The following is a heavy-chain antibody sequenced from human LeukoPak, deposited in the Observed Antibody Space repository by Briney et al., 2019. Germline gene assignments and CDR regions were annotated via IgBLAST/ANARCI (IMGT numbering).Heavy chain of an antibody. CDR2: IAFDGSNA. J-gene: IGHJ6*02. Sequence: PGGSLRLSCVASGFTFSSYAMHWVRQAPGNGLEWLAVIAFDGSNALYADSVKGRFTISRDISKSTLYLEMNSLKAEDSAIYYCSRGRYGDYSRSGYYYGMDVWGQGTTVTVSS. V-gene: IGHV3-30-3*01. CDR1: GFTFSSYA. D-gene: IGHD4-17*01. CDR3: SRGRYGDYSRSGYYYGMDV.